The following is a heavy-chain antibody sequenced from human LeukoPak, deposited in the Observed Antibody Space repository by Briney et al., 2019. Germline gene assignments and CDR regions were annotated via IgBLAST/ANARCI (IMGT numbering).Heavy chain of an antibody. J-gene: IGHJ4*02. CDR3: AKAPTEYVSFYFDY. Sequence: GGSLRLSCAASGFTFSSYAMSWVRQAPGKGLEWVSATSGSGGSTYYADSVKGRFTISRDNSKNTLYLQMNSLRAEDTAVYYCAKAPTEYVSFYFDYWGQGTLVTASS. CDR2: TSGSGGST. CDR1: GFTFSSYA. D-gene: IGHD5/OR15-5a*01. V-gene: IGHV3-23*01.